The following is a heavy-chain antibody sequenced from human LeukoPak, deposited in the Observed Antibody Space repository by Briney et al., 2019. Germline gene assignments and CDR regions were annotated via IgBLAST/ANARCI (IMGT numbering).Heavy chain of an antibody. Sequence: ASVKVSCEASGYTFTTHGIAWVRQTPGQGLEWMGWISAHNGNTNYAQSLQGRVTMTTDTSTNTAYMELRSLRSDDTAVYYCARDGYFDLLGRGTLVTVSS. V-gene: IGHV1-18*01. J-gene: IGHJ2*01. CDR2: ISAHNGNT. CDR1: GYTFTTHG. CDR3: ARDGYFDL.